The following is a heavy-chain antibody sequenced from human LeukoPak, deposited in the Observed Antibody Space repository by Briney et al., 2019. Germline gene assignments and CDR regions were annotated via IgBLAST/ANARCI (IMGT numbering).Heavy chain of an antibody. V-gene: IGHV3-30*18. Sequence: GGSLRLSCAASGFTFISYGMHWVRQAPGKGLEWVAVISYDGSNKYYADSVKGRFTISRDNSKNTLYLQMNSLRAEDTAVYYCAKHPQGAAGAHFDYWGQGTLVTVSS. D-gene: IGHD6-13*01. CDR3: AKHPQGAAGAHFDY. CDR1: GFTFISYG. J-gene: IGHJ4*02. CDR2: ISYDGSNK.